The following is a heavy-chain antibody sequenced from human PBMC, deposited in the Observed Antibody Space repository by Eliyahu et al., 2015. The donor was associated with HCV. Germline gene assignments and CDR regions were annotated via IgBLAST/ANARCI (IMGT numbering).Heavy chain of an antibody. D-gene: IGHD2-8*02. Sequence: EVQLVQSGAEVKKPGEXLKISCKGSGYSFTTYWIGWVRQMPGKGLEWMGIIYPGDSDTRYSPSFQGQVTISADKSISTAYLQWSSLRASDTAMYYCARSGLSVLDAFDIWGQGTMVTVSS. J-gene: IGHJ3*02. V-gene: IGHV5-51*01. CDR3: ARSGLSVLDAFDI. CDR1: GYSFTTYW. CDR2: IYPGDSDT.